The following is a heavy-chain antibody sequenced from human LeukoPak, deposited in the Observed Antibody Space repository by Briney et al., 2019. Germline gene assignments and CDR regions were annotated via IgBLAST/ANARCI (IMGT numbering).Heavy chain of an antibody. CDR2: INPSGGST. CDR3: ARAITIFGVDSNDAFDI. V-gene: IGHV1-46*01. J-gene: IGHJ3*02. Sequence: ASVTVSCKASGYTFTSYYLHWVRQAPGQGLEWMGLINPSGGSTSYAQKFQGRVTMTRDTSTSTVYMELSSLRSEGTAVYYCARAITIFGVDSNDAFDIWGQGTMVTVSS. D-gene: IGHD3-3*01. CDR1: GYTFTSYY.